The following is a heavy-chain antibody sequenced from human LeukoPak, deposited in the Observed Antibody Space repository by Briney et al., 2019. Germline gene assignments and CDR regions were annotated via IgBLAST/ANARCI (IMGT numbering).Heavy chain of an antibody. CDR2: IIPIFGTA. D-gene: IGHD1-26*01. CDR3: ARAAGGTPFDP. Sequence: ASVKVSCKASGGTFSSYAISWVRQAPGQGLEWMGRIIPIFGTANYAQRFQGRVTITTDESTSTAYMELSSLRSEDTAVYYCARAAGGTPFDPWGQGTLVTVSS. CDR1: GGTFSSYA. J-gene: IGHJ5*02. V-gene: IGHV1-69*05.